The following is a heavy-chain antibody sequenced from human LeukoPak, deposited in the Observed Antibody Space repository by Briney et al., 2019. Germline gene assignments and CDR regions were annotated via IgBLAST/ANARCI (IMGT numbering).Heavy chain of an antibody. CDR1: GFTFSSYA. D-gene: IGHD3-10*01. CDR3: AKTGGYYYGSGSYYYFDY. J-gene: IGHJ4*02. CDR2: ISGSGGST. V-gene: IGHV3-23*01. Sequence: GGSLRLSCAASGFTFSSYAMSWVRQAPGKGLEWVSAISGSGGSTYYADSVKGRFTISRDNSKNTLYLQMNSLRAEDTAVYYCAKTGGYYYGSGSYYYFDYWGQGTLVTVSS.